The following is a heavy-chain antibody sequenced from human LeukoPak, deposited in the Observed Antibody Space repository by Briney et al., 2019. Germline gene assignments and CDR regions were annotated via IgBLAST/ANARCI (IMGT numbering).Heavy chain of an antibody. J-gene: IGHJ4*02. CDR2: ISSSSSYI. CDR1: GFTFSDYY. CDR3: ARDPAPLAVAGNYFDY. V-gene: IGHV3-21*01. D-gene: IGHD6-19*01. Sequence: GGSLRLSCAASGFTFSDYYMSWVRQAPGKGLEWVSSISSSSSYIYYADSVKGRFTISRDNAKNSLYLQMNSLRAEDTAVYYCARDPAPLAVAGNYFDYWGQGTLVTVSS.